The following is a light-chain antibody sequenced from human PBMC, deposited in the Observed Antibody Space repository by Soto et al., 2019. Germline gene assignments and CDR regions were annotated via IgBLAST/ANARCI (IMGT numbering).Light chain of an antibody. J-gene: IGKJ5*01. Sequence: DIQMTQSPSSLSASVGDRVTITCRASQDISVYLAWYQQKPGKVPKLLIYSAYTLQSGDPSRFSGNGSGTDFTLTISGLQPEDVASYYCQKFNTAPLTFGQGTRLEI. V-gene: IGKV1-27*01. CDR3: QKFNTAPLT. CDR2: SAY. CDR1: QDISVY.